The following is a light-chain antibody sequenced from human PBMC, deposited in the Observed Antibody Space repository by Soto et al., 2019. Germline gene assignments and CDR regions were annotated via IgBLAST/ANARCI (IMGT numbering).Light chain of an antibody. J-gene: IGLJ2*01. V-gene: IGLV6-57*04. CDR2: EDN. Sequence: NFMLTQPHSVSESPGKTVTISCTRSSGSIAGNNVQWYQQRPGSAPTTMIYEDNRRPSGVPDRFSGSIDSSSNSASLTISGLKTEDEADYYCQSYDSNNHVVFGGGTKLTV. CDR3: QSYDSNNHVV. CDR1: SGSIAGNN.